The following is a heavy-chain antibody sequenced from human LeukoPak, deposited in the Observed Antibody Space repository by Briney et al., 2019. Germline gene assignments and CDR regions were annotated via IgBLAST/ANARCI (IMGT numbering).Heavy chain of an antibody. Sequence: SETLSLTCTVSGGSISSSSYYWGWIRQPSGKGLEWIGSIYYSGSTYYNPSLKSRVTISVDTSKNQFSLKLSSVTAADTAVYYCASPRSRYCSSTSCAFDYWGQGTLVTVSS. CDR2: IYYSGST. V-gene: IGHV4-39*01. J-gene: IGHJ4*02. D-gene: IGHD2-2*01. CDR3: ASPRSRYCSSTSCAFDY. CDR1: GGSISSSSYY.